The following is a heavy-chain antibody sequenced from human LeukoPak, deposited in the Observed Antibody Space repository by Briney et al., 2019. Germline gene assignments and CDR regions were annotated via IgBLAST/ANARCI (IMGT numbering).Heavy chain of an antibody. CDR1: GFTFSSYS. CDR3: ARGAVVVPAAMSQDGWFDP. J-gene: IGHJ5*02. V-gene: IGHV3-21*01. D-gene: IGHD2-2*01. Sequence: GGSLRLSCAASGFTFSSYSMNWVRQAPGKGLEWVSSISSSSYIYYADSVKGRFTISRDNAKNSLYLQMNSLRAEDTAVYYCARGAVVVPAAMSQDGWFDPWGQGTLVTVSS. CDR2: ISSSSYI.